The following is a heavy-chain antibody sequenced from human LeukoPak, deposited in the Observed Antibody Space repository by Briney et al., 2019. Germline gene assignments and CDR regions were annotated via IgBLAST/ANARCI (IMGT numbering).Heavy chain of an antibody. Sequence: GGSLRLSCAASGFTSSSYWISWVRQAPGKGLEWVANINQDGSEKDYVDSVKGRFTISRDNAKNSLYLQMNSLRAEDTAVYYCAREWVQDCRSTSCYSAFHIWDQGTMVTVSS. V-gene: IGHV3-7*01. D-gene: IGHD2-2*01. CDR2: INQDGSEK. CDR1: GFTSSSYW. J-gene: IGHJ3*02. CDR3: AREWVQDCRSTSCYSAFHI.